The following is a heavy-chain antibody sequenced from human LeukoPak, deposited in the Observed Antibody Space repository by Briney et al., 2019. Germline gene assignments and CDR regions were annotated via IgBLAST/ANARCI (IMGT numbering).Heavy chain of an antibody. V-gene: IGHV6-1*01. CDR1: GDSVSINSVA. J-gene: IGHJ4*02. CDR3: ARDQVAVAGMWY. CDR2: TYYRSKWYN. Sequence: SPTLSLTFAISGDSVSINSVAWNWIRQSPSRGLEWLGRTYYRSKWYNDYAVSVKSRITINPDTSKNPFSLQLNSVTAEDTAVYYCARDQVAVAGMWYWGQGTLVTVSS. D-gene: IGHD6-19*01.